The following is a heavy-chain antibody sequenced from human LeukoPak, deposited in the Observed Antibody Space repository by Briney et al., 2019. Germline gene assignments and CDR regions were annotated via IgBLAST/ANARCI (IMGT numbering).Heavy chain of an antibody. CDR2: IYYSGST. J-gene: IGHJ4*02. V-gene: IGHV4-39*07. CDR1: GGSISSSSYY. CDR3: AASKNWFFDY. D-gene: IGHD3-9*01. Sequence: SETLSLTCTVSGGSISSSSYYWGWIRQPPGKGLEWIGSIYYSGSTYYNPSLKSRVTISVDTSTNQFSLRMSSVTAADTAVYYCAASKNWFFDYWGQGTLVTVSS.